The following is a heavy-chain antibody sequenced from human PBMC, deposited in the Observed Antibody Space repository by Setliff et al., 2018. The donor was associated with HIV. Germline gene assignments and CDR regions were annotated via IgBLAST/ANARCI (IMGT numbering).Heavy chain of an antibody. CDR3: ARLSGPFDY. D-gene: IGHD1-26*01. Sequence: SETLSLTCIVSGGSVTSSTYYWGWIRQPPGKGLEWIGSIYYTGSTDYNPSLKSRITISVDTSKNQFSLKLSSVTAADTALYYCARLSGPFDYWGQGTQVTVSS. CDR1: GGSVTSSTYY. J-gene: IGHJ4*02. CDR2: IYYTGST. V-gene: IGHV4-39*01.